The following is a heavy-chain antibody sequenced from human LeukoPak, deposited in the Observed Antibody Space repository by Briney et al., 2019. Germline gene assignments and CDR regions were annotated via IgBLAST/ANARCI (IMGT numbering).Heavy chain of an antibody. Sequence: PSETLSLTCTVSGGSISSGGYYWSWIRQHPGQGLEWIGYIYYSGSTYYNPSLKSRITISVDTSKNQFSLKLSSVTAADTAVYYCARDDGVSLEGHFFDYWGQGTLVTVSS. J-gene: IGHJ4*02. CDR3: ARDDGVSLEGHFFDY. CDR1: GGSISSGGYY. CDR2: IYYSGST. D-gene: IGHD3-10*01. V-gene: IGHV4-31*03.